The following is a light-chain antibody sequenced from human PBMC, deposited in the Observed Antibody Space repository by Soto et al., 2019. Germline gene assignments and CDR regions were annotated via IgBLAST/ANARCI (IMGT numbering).Light chain of an antibody. CDR3: QKYNSAPRRGFT. Sequence: DIQMTQSPSSLSASVGDRVTITCRASQGISNYLAWYQYKPGELPKLLIYAASTLRSGVPSRFSGSGSGTDFTLPISILQTQDAATYLCQKYNSAPRRGFTFGPGTKVDIK. CDR2: AAS. J-gene: IGKJ3*01. V-gene: IGKV1-27*01. CDR1: QGISNY.